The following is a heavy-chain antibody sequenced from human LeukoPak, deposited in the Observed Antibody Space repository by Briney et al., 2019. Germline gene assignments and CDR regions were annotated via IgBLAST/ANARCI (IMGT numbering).Heavy chain of an antibody. V-gene: IGHV1-8*01. CDR2: MNPNSGNT. CDR3: ARGWSTTGVATIYYYYYGMDV. J-gene: IGHJ6*02. Sequence: ASVKVSCKASGYTFTSYDIHWVRQATGQGLEWMGWMNPNSGNTGYAQKFQGRVTMTRNTSISTAYMELSSLRSEGTAVYYCARGWSTTGVATIYYYYYGMDVWGQGTTVTVSS. D-gene: IGHD5-12*01. CDR1: GYTFTSYD.